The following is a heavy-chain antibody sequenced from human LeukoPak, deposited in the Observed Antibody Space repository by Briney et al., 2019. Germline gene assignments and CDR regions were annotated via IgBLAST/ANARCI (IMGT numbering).Heavy chain of an antibody. J-gene: IGHJ4*02. V-gene: IGHV3-23*01. Sequence: GGSLRHSCAAPGFTFSSYAMSWVRQAPGKGLEWVSAISGSGGSTYYADSVKGRFTISRDNSKNTLYLQMNSLRAVDTAVYYCAKGPAGHYYGSGSYYNGFDYWGQGTLVTVSS. CDR1: GFTFSSYA. D-gene: IGHD3-10*01. CDR3: AKGPAGHYYGSGSYYNGFDY. CDR2: ISGSGGST.